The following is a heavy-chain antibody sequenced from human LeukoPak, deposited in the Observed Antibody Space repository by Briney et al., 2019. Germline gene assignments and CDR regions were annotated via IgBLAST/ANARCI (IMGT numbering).Heavy chain of an antibody. J-gene: IGHJ6*02. CDR3: ARLVAAAGTDYYYYGMDV. Sequence: GASVKVSCKASGYTFTSYGISWVRQAPGQGLEWMGRVIPILGIANYAQKFQGRVTITADKSTSTAYMELSSLRSEDTAVYYCARLVAAAGTDYYYYGMDVWGQGTTVTVSS. CDR1: GYTFTSYG. CDR2: VIPILGIA. V-gene: IGHV1-69*04. D-gene: IGHD6-13*01.